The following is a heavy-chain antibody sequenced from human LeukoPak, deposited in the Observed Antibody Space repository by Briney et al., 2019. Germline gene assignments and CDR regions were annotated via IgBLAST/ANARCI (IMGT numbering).Heavy chain of an antibody. CDR3: ARDSKVVVLRYYYGMDV. V-gene: IGHV4-39*07. CDR2: IYYSGST. D-gene: IGHD2-15*01. J-gene: IGHJ6*02. CDR1: GGSISSSSYY. Sequence: SETLSLTCTVSGGSISSSSYYWGWIRQPPGKGLEWIGSIYYSGSTYYNPSLKSRVTISVDTSKNQLSLKLSSVTAADTAVYYCARDSKVVVLRYYYGMDVWGQGTTVTVSS.